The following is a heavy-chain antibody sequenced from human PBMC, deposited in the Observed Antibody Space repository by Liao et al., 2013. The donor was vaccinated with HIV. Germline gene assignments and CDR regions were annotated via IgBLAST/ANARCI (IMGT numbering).Heavy chain of an antibody. CDR3: GRIKQWLTHDYFDM. J-gene: IGHJ3*02. Sequence: QIQLQQWGAGLLKPSETLSLTCAVYGGSFTAHSWSWIRQSPGKGLEWIGEINHGGNTNYNPSLKSRLSISVDTSKSQFSLRLTSVTAADTAVYYCGRIKQWLTHDYFDMWGQGDNGHRLF. CDR1: GGSFTAHS. D-gene: IGHD6-19*01. V-gene: IGHV4-34*02. CDR2: INHGGNT.